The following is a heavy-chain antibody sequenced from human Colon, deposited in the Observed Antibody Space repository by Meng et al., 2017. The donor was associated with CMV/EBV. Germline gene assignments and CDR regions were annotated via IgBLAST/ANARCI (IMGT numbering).Heavy chain of an antibody. V-gene: IGHV4-34*02. Sequence: QGRLTQLGAERLEPWETLSLTCADYGGSFRGYYWGWIRQPPGKGLEWIGEINHSGSTNYNPSLKSRVTISVDTSKNQFSLKLSSVTAADTAVYYCARGLYGSGRHQIDYWGQGTLVTVSS. CDR1: GGSFRGYY. CDR3: ARGLYGSGRHQIDY. CDR2: INHSGST. J-gene: IGHJ4*02. D-gene: IGHD3-10*01.